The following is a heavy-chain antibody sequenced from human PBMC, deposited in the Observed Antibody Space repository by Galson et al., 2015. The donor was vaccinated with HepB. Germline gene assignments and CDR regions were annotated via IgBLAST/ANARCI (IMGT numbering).Heavy chain of an antibody. D-gene: IGHD5-12*01. CDR2: INPSGGTA. CDR1: GFSFSNYD. Sequence: SLRLSCAASGFSFSNYDMSWVRQAPGRGPEWVSVINPSGGTAYHADSVKGRFTISRDNSKNTLYLQMNSVRADDPAVYYCAKNPNSGYNLFFDCWGQGTLVTVSS. V-gene: IGHV3-23*01. J-gene: IGHJ4*02. CDR3: AKNPNSGYNLFFDC.